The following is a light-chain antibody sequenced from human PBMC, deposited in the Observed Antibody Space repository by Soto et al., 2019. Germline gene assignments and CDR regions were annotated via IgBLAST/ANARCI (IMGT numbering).Light chain of an antibody. CDR1: QTVGSGH. Sequence: EVVLTQSPGTLSLSPGERATFSCRASQTVGSGHLAWYQQKPGQAPRLLIYGASDRATDIPDRFSGSGSGTDFTLTISRLEPEDFAVYYCQHFGSSPPKYTFGQGTKLEIK. CDR3: QHFGSSPPKYT. V-gene: IGKV3-20*01. J-gene: IGKJ2*01. CDR2: GAS.